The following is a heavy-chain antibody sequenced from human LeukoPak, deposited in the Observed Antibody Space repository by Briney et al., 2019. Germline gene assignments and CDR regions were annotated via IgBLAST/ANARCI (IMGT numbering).Heavy chain of an antibody. D-gene: IGHD2-21*02. Sequence: GGSLRLSCAASGFNFRSYSMHWVRQAPGKGLEWVAVTLYDGSDKDFADSVKGRFTISRDNSKNTLYLQMNSLRAEDTAVYYCAKDLLGAYCGGDCSSAAFDIWGQGTMVTVSS. J-gene: IGHJ3*02. CDR3: AKDLLGAYCGGDCSSAAFDI. CDR2: TLYDGSDK. V-gene: IGHV3-30-3*01. CDR1: GFNFRSYS.